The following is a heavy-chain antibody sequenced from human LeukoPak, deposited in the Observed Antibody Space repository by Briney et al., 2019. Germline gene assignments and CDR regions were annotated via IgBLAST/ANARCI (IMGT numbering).Heavy chain of an antibody. CDR1: GFTFSSYT. J-gene: IGHJ4*02. Sequence: GGSLRLSCAASGFTFSSYTMSWVRQAPGKGLEWVSTITTSDDNTYYADSVKGRFTVSRDNSKNTLFLQMNSLRAEDTAVYYCAKDGGLWVSAHWGDSWGRGTLVTVSS. CDR3: AKDGGLWVSAHWGDS. CDR2: ITTSDDNT. V-gene: IGHV3-23*01. D-gene: IGHD7-27*01.